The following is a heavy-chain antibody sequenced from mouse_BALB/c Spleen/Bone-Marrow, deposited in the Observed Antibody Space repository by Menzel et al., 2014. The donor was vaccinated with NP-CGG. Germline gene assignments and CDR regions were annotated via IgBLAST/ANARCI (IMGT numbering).Heavy chain of an antibody. Sequence: EVQVVESGGGLVQPGGSLKLSCAASGFTFSSYGMSWVRQTPDKRLELVATINSNGGSTYYPDSVKGRFTISRDNAKNTLYLQMSSLKSEDTAMCYCARDYDYDYWGQGTTLTVSS. J-gene: IGHJ2*01. D-gene: IGHD2-4*01. CDR3: ARDYDYDY. CDR2: INSNGGST. V-gene: IGHV5-6-3*01. CDR1: GFTFSSYG.